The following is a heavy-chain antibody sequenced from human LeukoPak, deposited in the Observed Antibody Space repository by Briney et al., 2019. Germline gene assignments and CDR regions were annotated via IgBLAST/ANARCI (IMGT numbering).Heavy chain of an antibody. CDR1: GFRFNTYW. V-gene: IGHV3-74*01. Sequence: PGGSLRLFCAASGFRFNTYWMHWVRQAPGEGLVWVSLISSDGSKALYADSVQGRFTISRDNAKNTVYLQMSSLSAEDTAMYYGVRRDAGGSNSWFYFAYWGQGTPVRVSS. CDR3: VRRDAGGSNSWFYFAY. J-gene: IGHJ4*02. CDR2: ISSDGSKA. D-gene: IGHD6-13*01.